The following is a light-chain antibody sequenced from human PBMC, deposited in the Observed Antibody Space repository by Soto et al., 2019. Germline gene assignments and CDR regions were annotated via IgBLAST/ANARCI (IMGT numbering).Light chain of an antibody. Sequence: EIVLTQSPGTLSLSPGERATLSCRAIQSVSSSYLAWYQQKPGQAPRLLIYGASSRATGIPDRFSGSGPGTDFTLTISRLEPEDFAVYYCQQYGSSSITFGQGTRLEIK. CDR3: QQYGSSSIT. CDR2: GAS. V-gene: IGKV3-20*01. J-gene: IGKJ5*01. CDR1: QSVSSSY.